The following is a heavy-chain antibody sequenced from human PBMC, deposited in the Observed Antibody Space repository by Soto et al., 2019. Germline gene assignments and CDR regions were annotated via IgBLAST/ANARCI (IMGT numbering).Heavy chain of an antibody. CDR1: GYTFTGYY. J-gene: IGHJ4*02. CDR2: INPNSGGT. CDR3: ARGADPTSDPPRPFDY. V-gene: IGHV1-2*04. Sequence: VKVSCKASGYTFTGYYMHWVRQAPGQGLEWMGWINPNSGGTNYAQKFQGWVTMTRDTSISTAYMELSRLRSDDTAGYYCARGADPTSDPPRPFDYWGQGTLVTVSS. D-gene: IGHD6-6*01.